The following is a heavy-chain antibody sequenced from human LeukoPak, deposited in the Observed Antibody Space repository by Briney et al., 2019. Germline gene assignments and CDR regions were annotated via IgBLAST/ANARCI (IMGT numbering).Heavy chain of an antibody. D-gene: IGHD2-2*01. CDR2: ISAYNGNT. V-gene: IGHV1-18*01. J-gene: IGHJ5*02. CDR1: GGTFSSYA. Sequence: ASVKVSCKASGGTFSSYAISWVRQAPGQGLEWMGWISAYNGNTNYAQKLQGRVTMTTDTSTSTAYMELRSLGSDDTAVYYCARDRIVVVPAATPFDPWGQGTLVTVSS. CDR3: ARDRIVVVPAATPFDP.